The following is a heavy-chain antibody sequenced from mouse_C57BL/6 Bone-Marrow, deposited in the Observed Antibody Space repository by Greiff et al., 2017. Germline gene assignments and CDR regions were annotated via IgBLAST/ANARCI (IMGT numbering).Heavy chain of an antibody. J-gene: IGHJ3*01. D-gene: IGHD4-1*01. CDR1: GFTFSSYT. CDR3: ARELKNWFAY. CDR2: ISGGGGNT. V-gene: IGHV5-9*01. Sequence: EVNLVESGGGLVKPGGSLKLSCAASGFTFSSYTMSWVRQTPEKRLEWVATISGGGGNTYYPDSVKGRFTISRDNAKNTLYLQMSSLRSEDTALYYCARELKNWFAYWGQGTLVTVSA.